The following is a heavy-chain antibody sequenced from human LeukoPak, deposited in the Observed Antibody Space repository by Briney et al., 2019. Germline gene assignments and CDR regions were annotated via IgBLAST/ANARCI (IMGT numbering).Heavy chain of an antibody. CDR3: ARGGPIQLWLRTWVDY. J-gene: IGHJ4*02. CDR1: GYTFTNYY. Sequence: GASVKVSCKASGYTFTNYYMHWVRQAPGQGLEWMAIINPSGGTTTYAQKFQGRVTMTRDTSTSTVYMELSSLRSEDTAVYYCARGGPIQLWLRTWVDYWGQGTLVTVSS. D-gene: IGHD5-18*01. V-gene: IGHV1-46*01. CDR2: INPSGGTT.